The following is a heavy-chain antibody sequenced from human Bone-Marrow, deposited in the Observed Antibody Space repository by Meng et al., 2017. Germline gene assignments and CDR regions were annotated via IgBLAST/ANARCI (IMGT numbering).Heavy chain of an antibody. CDR3: ARDPTVRYFGWLLSFDY. CDR2: IIPIFGTA. Sequence: SVKVSCKASGGTFSSYAISWVRQAPGQGLEWMGGIIPIFGTANYAQKFQGRVTITTDESTSTAYMELSSLRSEDTAVYYCARDPTVRYFGWLLSFDYWGQGTLVTVSS. J-gene: IGHJ4*02. V-gene: IGHV1-69*05. D-gene: IGHD3-9*01. CDR1: GGTFSSYA.